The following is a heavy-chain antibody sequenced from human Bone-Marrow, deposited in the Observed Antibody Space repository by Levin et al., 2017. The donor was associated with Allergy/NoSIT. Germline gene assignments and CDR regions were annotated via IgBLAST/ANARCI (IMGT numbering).Heavy chain of an antibody. D-gene: IGHD3-10*01. J-gene: IGHJ5*02. V-gene: IGHV3-53*01. CDR3: ARLPGNNWLDP. CDR2: IYSDGST. CDR1: GFTVSSNY. Sequence: LSLTCAASGFTVSSNYMSWVRQAPGKGLEWVSVIYSDGSTYYADSVKGRFTISRDNSKNTLYLQMNSLRAEDTAVYYCARLPGNNWLDPWGQGTLVTVSS.